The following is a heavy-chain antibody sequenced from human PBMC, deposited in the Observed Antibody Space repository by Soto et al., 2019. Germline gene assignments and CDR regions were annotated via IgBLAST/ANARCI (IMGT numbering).Heavy chain of an antibody. J-gene: IGHJ4*02. Sequence: PSETLSLTCTVSGGSISSSSYYWGWIRQPPGKGLEWIGSIYYSGSTYYNPSLKSRVTISVDTSKNQFSLKLSSVTAADTAVYYCARQGGSGWYGGYFDYWGQGTLVTVSS. CDR2: IYYSGST. D-gene: IGHD6-19*01. V-gene: IGHV4-39*01. CDR3: ARQGGSGWYGGYFDY. CDR1: GGSISSSSYY.